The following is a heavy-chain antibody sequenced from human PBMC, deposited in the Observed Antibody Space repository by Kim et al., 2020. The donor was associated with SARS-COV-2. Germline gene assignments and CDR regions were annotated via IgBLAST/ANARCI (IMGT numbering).Heavy chain of an antibody. J-gene: IGHJ4*02. Sequence: TYAVSVKGRITISRDKAKNTLYLQMNSLRAEDTAVYYCAREAVYGRGVFDYWGQGTLVTVSS. CDR3: AREAVYGRGVFDY. D-gene: IGHD3-10*01. V-gene: IGHV3-74*03.